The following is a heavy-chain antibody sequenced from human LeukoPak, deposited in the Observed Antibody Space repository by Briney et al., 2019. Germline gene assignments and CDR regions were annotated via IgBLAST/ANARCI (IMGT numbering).Heavy chain of an antibody. CDR1: GFTFTMFG. V-gene: IGHV3-48*01. Sequence: PGGSLRLSCAASGFTFTMFGMNWVRQAPGKGLGWVSYIVARSGIVYYADSVQGRFTISRDDAKDSVFLQMNSLRVDDTAVYYCARTYDFGRGPPGDAFDNWGQGTLVTVPS. J-gene: IGHJ3*02. CDR2: IVARSGIV. CDR3: ARTYDFGRGPPGDAFDN. D-gene: IGHD3-3*01.